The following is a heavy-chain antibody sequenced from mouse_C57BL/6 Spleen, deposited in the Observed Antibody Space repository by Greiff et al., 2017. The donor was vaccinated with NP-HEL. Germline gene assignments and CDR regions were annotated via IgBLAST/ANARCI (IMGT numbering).Heavy chain of an antibody. CDR3: AREGDGYYVFFDY. CDR2: IYPGSGST. V-gene: IGHV1-55*01. Sequence: VQLQQPGAELVKPGASVKMSCKASGYTFTSYWITWVKQRPGQGLEWIGDIYPGSGSTNYNEKFKSKATLTVDTSSSTAYMQLSSLTSEDSAVYYCAREGDGYYVFFDYWGQGTTLTVSS. CDR1: GYTFTSYW. J-gene: IGHJ2*01. D-gene: IGHD2-3*01.